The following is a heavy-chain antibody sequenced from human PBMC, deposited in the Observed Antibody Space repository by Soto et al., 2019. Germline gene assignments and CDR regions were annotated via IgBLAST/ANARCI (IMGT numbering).Heavy chain of an antibody. Sequence: QLQLQESGPGLVKPSETLSLTCTVLSGSITSSRYYWGWIRQPPGKGLQWIGSIYYTETTHYNPSLESRVAISIERSKIQFSLRVTSVTAADTATYYCARLGCGGGSCYHVEFYAMDVWGQGTTVTVSS. J-gene: IGHJ6*02. CDR3: ARLGCGGGSCYHVEFYAMDV. V-gene: IGHV4-39*01. D-gene: IGHD2-15*01. CDR1: SGSITSSRYY. CDR2: IYYTETT.